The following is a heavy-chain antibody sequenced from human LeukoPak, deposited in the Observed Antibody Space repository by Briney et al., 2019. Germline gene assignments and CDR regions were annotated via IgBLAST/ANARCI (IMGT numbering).Heavy chain of an antibody. V-gene: IGHV3-9*01. Sequence: SLRLSCAASGFTFDDYAMHWVRQAPGKGLEWVSGISWNSGSIGYADSVKGRFTISRDNAKNSLYLQMNSLRAEDTALYYCAKDLDLFDYWGQGTLVTVSS. CDR2: ISWNSGSI. CDR1: GFTFDDYA. CDR3: AKDLDLFDY. J-gene: IGHJ4*02.